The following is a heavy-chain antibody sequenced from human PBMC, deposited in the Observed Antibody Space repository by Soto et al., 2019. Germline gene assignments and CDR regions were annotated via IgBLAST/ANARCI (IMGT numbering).Heavy chain of an antibody. D-gene: IGHD2-21*01. J-gene: IGHJ6*02. CDR1: GGSINFFY. V-gene: IGHV4-59*01. CDR2: AYYTGST. Sequence: QVQLQESGPGLVKPSETLSLTCTVSGGSINFFYWSWIRQPPGKGLEWIGYAYYTGSTDYNPSLGSRVTIXAXTXXNQVSLKLSSVTAADTAVYYCPRSGCGGDLCYSYSYYGMDVWGQGTTVTVSS. CDR3: PRSGCGGDLCYSYSYYGMDV.